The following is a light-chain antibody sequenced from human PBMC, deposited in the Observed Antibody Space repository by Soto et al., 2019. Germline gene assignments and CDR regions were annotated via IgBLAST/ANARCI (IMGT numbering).Light chain of an antibody. V-gene: IGKV3-20*01. CDR3: QQYAGSPLT. Sequence: EIVLTQSPGTLSLSPGERATLSCRASQSVSSSSLAGYQQKPGQAPRLLIYGASSRATGIPDRFSGSGSGTDFTLTISRLEPEDFAVYYCQQYAGSPLTFGGGTKVEIK. J-gene: IGKJ4*01. CDR2: GAS. CDR1: QSVSSSS.